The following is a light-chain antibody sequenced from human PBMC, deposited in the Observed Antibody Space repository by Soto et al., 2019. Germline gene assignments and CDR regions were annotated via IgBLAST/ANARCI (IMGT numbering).Light chain of an antibody. CDR3: QQCGSSPWM. V-gene: IGKV3-20*01. J-gene: IGKJ1*01. Sequence: EIGLTQSPGTLSLTPGERATLSCRASQSVSSSYLAWYQQKPGQAPRLLIYDASSRATGIPDRFSGSGSGTDFTLTISRLEPEDFAVYYCQQCGSSPWMFGQGTKVEIK. CDR1: QSVSSSY. CDR2: DAS.